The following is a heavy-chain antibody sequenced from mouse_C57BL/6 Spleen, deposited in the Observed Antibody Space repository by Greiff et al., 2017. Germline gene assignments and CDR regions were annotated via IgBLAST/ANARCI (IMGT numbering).Heavy chain of an antibody. CDR3: AKWDYGSEVSGFDY. J-gene: IGHJ2*01. D-gene: IGHD1-1*01. Sequence: QVQLQQPGTELVKPGASVKLSCKASGYTFTSYWMHWVKPRPGQGLEWIGNINPSNGGTNSNEKFNSKATLTVDKSSSTAYMQLSILTSGDSAVYYCAKWDYGSEVSGFDYWGQGTTLTVSS. V-gene: IGHV1-53*01. CDR1: GYTFTSYW. CDR2: INPSNGGT.